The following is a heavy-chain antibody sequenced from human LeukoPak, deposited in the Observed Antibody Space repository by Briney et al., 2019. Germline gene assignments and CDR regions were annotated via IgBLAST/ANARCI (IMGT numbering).Heavy chain of an antibody. V-gene: IGHV1-69*05. J-gene: IGHJ4*02. CDR2: IIPIFGTA. D-gene: IGHD5-24*01. CDR1: GGTFSSYA. Sequence: SVKVSCKASGGTFSSYAISWVRKAPGQGLEWMGGIIPIFGTANYAQKFQGRVTITTDESTSTAYMELSSLRAEDTAMYYCARDAGPDGYTDLSFDYWGQGTLVTVSS. CDR3: ARDAGPDGYTDLSFDY.